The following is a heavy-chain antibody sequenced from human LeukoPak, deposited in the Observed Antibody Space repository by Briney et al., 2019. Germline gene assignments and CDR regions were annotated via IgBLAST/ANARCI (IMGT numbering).Heavy chain of an antibody. Sequence: GGSLRLSCAASGFTVSSNYMSWVRQAPGKGLEWVAVIYSGGSTYYADSVKGRFTISRDNSKNTLYLQMNSLRAEDTAVYYCARTAKWLGTHSYYHNGMDVWGQGTTVTVSS. CDR2: IYSGGST. CDR1: GFTVSSNY. V-gene: IGHV3-53*01. CDR3: ARTAKWLGTHSYYHNGMDV. D-gene: IGHD6-19*01. J-gene: IGHJ6*02.